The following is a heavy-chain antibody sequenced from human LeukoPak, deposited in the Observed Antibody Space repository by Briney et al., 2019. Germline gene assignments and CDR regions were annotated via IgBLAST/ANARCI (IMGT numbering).Heavy chain of an antibody. CDR3: ARAGTHLRRVYNWFDP. CDR1: GGSISSGGYY. D-gene: IGHD2-8*01. Sequence: PSETLSLTCTVSGGSISSGGYYWSWIRQHPGKGLEWIGYIYYSGSTYYNPSLKSRVTISVDTSKNQFSLKLSSVTAADTAVYYCARAGTHLRRVYNWFDPWGQGTLVTVSS. CDR2: IYYSGST. J-gene: IGHJ5*02. V-gene: IGHV4-31*03.